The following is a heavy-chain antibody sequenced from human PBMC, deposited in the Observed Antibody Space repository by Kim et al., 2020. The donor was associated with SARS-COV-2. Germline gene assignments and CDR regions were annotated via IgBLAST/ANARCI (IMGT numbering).Heavy chain of an antibody. CDR3: TRLPDDGPTSYYYYYYGMDV. CDR1: GFTFGDYA. D-gene: IGHD3-3*01. CDR2: IRSKAYGGTT. Sequence: GGSLRLSCTASGFTFGDYAMSWFRQAPGKGLEWVGFIRSKAYGGTTEYAASVKGRFTISRDDSKSIAYLQMNSLKTEDTAVYYCTRLPDDGPTSYYYYYYGMDVWGQGTTVTVSS. V-gene: IGHV3-49*03. J-gene: IGHJ6*02.